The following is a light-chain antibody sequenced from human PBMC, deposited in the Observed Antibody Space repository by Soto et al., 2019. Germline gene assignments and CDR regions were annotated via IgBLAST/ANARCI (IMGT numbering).Light chain of an antibody. J-gene: IGLJ1*01. CDR1: TSNIGTFY. CDR3: AAWDDNLNAYV. V-gene: IGLV1-47*02. CDR2: LGD. Sequence: QAVLTQPHSASSTPGHTVTISCSCSTSNIGTFYVYWYQHLPATAPKLLIYLGDQRASGVSDRFSGSKSGTSASLAINGLRSDDEADYYCAAWDDNLNAYVFGSGTKLTVL.